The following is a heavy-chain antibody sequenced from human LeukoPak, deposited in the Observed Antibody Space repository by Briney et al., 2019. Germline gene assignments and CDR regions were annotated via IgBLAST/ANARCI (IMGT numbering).Heavy chain of an antibody. CDR1: GYTFTSYY. D-gene: IGHD3-9*01. Sequence: EASVKVSCKASGYTFTSYYMHWVRQAPGQGLEWMGIINPSGGSTNYARKFRGRVTMPRDTSTTTVYMELSSLRSEDTAVYYCARDFHPSYYDILTGYYLFDYWGQGTLVTVSS. J-gene: IGHJ4*02. V-gene: IGHV1-46*01. CDR2: INPSGGST. CDR3: ARDFHPSYYDILTGYYLFDY.